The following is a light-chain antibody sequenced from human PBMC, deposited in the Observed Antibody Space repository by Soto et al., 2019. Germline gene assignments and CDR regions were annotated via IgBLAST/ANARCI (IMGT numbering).Light chain of an antibody. J-gene: IGKJ1*01. Sequence: EVVLTHSPATLSVSPGERATLSCRASQSVSSSYLAWYQQKPGQAPRLLIYGASSRATGIPDRFSGSGSGTDFTLTISRLEPEDFAVYYCQQYGSSRWTFGQGTMV. CDR2: GAS. V-gene: IGKV3-20*01. CDR1: QSVSSSY. CDR3: QQYGSSRWT.